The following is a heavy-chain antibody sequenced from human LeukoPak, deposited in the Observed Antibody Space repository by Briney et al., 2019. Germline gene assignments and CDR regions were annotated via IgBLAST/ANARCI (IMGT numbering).Heavy chain of an antibody. D-gene: IGHD5-18*01. J-gene: IGHJ4*02. CDR2: IYYSGST. CDR3: ARDGGTAMVPGYFDY. V-gene: IGHV4-31*03. CDR1: GGSISSGGYY. Sequence: SETLSLTCTVSGGSISSGGYYWSWIRQHPGKGLEWIGYIYYSGSTYYNPSLKSRVTISVDTSKNQFSLKLSSVTAADTAVYYCARDGGTAMVPGYFDYWGQGTLVTVSS.